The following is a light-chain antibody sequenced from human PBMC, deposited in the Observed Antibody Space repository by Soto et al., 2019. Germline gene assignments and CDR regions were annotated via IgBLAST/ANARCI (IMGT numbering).Light chain of an antibody. CDR3: QQYNDWPPIT. V-gene: IGKV3-15*01. CDR2: GAS. CDR1: QSVMSNY. Sequence: EFVLTQSPGSLSLSPGERATLSCRASQSVMSNYLSWYQQKPGQPPRLLIYGASSRATGIPARFSGSGSGTEFTLAISSLQSEDFAVYYCQQYNDWPPITFGQGTRLEIK. J-gene: IGKJ5*01.